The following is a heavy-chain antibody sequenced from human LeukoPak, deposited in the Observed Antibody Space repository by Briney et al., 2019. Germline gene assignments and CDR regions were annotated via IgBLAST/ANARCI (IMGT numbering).Heavy chain of an antibody. D-gene: IGHD2-8*01. CDR3: AKSPPYCTNGVCYDYYYYGMDV. CDR2: ISYDGSNK. V-gene: IGHV3-30*18. CDR1: GFTFSSYG. Sequence: PGGSLRLSCAASGFTFSSYGMHWVRQAPGKGLEWAAVISYDGSNKSYADSVKGRFTISRDNSKNTLYLQMNSLRAEDTAVYYCAKSPPYCTNGVCYDYYYYGMDVWGQGTTVTVSS. J-gene: IGHJ6*02.